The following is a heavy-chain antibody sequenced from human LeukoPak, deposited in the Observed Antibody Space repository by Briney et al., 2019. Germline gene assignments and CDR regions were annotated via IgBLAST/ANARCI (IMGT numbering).Heavy chain of an antibody. CDR2: IIPIFGTA. V-gene: IGHV1-69*06. CDR3: ARDYCSGGSCHYYNWFDP. Sequence: ASVKVSSKASGGTFISYAISWVRQAPGQGLEWMGGIIPIFGTANYAQKFQGRVTITADKSTSTAYMELSSLRSEDTAVYYCARDYCSGGSCHYYNWFDPWGQGTLVTVSS. D-gene: IGHD2-15*01. J-gene: IGHJ5*02. CDR1: GGTFISYA.